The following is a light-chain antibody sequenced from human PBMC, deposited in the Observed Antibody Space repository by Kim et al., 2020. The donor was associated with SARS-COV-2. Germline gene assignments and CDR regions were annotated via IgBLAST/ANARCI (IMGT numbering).Light chain of an antibody. V-gene: IGKV1-5*01. Sequence: ASVGDRVTITCRASQSINNCLAWYQQKPGKVPKLLIFGASSLEEGVPSRFIGSGSGTEFTLTINNLQPDDVATYYCQKYNDLPRTFGQGTKVDIK. CDR2: GAS. CDR1: QSINNC. J-gene: IGKJ1*01. CDR3: QKYNDLPRT.